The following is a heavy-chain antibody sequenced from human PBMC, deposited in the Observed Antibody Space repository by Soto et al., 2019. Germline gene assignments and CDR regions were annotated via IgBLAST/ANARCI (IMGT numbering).Heavy chain of an antibody. J-gene: IGHJ4*02. CDR2: IDPSDSYT. CDR1: GYSFTSYW. Sequence: GESLKISCKGSGYSFTSYWISWVRQMPGKGLEWMGRIDPSDSYTNYSPSFQGHVTISADKSISTAYLQWSSLKASDTAVYYCASHPRDSSGYYPNDYWGQGTLVTVSS. D-gene: IGHD3-22*01. V-gene: IGHV5-10-1*01. CDR3: ASHPRDSSGYYPNDY.